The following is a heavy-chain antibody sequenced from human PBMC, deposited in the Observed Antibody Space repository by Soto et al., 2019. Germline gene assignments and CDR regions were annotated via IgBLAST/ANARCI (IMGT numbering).Heavy chain of an antibody. Sequence: QMQLVQSGPEVKKPGTSVKVSCKASGFNFTSSAVQWVRQARGQRLELIGWIVVGSGNTNYAQKFQERVTITRDMSTSTAYLELSSLRSEDTAVYYCAAAPHDYGDYVGFYFDYWGQGTLVTVPS. J-gene: IGHJ4*01. CDR2: IVVGSGNT. V-gene: IGHV1-58*01. CDR3: AAAPHDYGDYVGFYFDY. D-gene: IGHD4-17*01. CDR1: GFNFTSSA.